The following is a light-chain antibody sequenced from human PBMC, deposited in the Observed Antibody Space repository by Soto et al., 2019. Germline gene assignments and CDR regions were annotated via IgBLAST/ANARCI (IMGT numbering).Light chain of an antibody. Sequence: QSALTQPASLSGSPGQSITISCTGTSTDIGSYNYVSWYQQHPGKAPKLMIFDVSYRPSGISDRFSGSKSGNTASLTISGLQREDEADYYCSSYGASSTLFGGGTKVTVL. CDR2: DVS. J-gene: IGLJ2*01. CDR3: SSYGASSTL. V-gene: IGLV2-14*03. CDR1: STDIGSYNY.